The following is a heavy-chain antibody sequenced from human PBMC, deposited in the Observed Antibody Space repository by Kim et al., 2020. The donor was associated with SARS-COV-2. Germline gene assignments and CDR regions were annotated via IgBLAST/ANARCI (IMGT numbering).Heavy chain of an antibody. CDR3: ASSGTWQLLSPFDY. V-gene: IGHV3-48*03. CDR2: ISSSGSTI. D-gene: IGHD2-15*01. J-gene: IGHJ4*02. CDR1: GFTFSSYE. Sequence: GGSLRLSCAASGFTFSSYEMNWVRQAPGKGLEWVSYISSSGSTIYYADSVKGRFTISRDNAKNSLYLQMNSLRAEDTAVYYCASSGTWQLLSPFDYWGQGTLVTVSS.